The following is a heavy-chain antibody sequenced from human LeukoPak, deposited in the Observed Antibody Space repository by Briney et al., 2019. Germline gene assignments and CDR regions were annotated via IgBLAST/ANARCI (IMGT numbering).Heavy chain of an antibody. J-gene: IGHJ4*02. CDR2: ISAYNGNT. CDR1: GYTFTSYG. CDR3: ARDRSYYDILTGDKHFDY. V-gene: IGHV1-18*04. Sequence: ASVKVSCKASGYTFTSYGISWVRQAPGQGLEWMGWISAYNGNTNYAQKLQGRVTMTTDTSTSTAYMELRSLRSEDTAVYYCARDRSYYDILTGDKHFDYWGQGTLVTVSS. D-gene: IGHD3-9*01.